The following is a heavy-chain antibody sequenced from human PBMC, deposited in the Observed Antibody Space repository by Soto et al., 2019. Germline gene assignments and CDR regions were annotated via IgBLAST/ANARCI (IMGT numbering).Heavy chain of an antibody. CDR3: AKSPPAVDGYFDY. D-gene: IGHD6-19*01. J-gene: IGHJ4*02. CDR1: GFTFSSSG. V-gene: IGHV3-30*18. CDR2: TSFDGSSG. Sequence: QVQLVESGGGVVQPGRSLRLSCAASGFTFSSSGMHWVRQAPGKGLEWVAVTSFDGSSGYYADSVRGRFTISRDNSYNTLYLQMNSLRAEDTAVYYCAKSPPAVDGYFDYWGQGTLVTVSS.